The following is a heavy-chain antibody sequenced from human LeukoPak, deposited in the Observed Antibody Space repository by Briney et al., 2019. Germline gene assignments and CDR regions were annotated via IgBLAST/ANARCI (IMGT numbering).Heavy chain of an antibody. CDR1: GFTFSDYS. Sequence: PGGSLRLSCAASGFTFSDYSMNWVRQAPGKGLEWISWVGISSGNTKYADSMKGRFTISGDNAKNSLYLQMNGLRVEDTAVYYCARDHNYALDNWGQGTLVTVSS. CDR2: VGISSGNT. CDR3: ARDHNYALDN. J-gene: IGHJ4*02. V-gene: IGHV3-48*04. D-gene: IGHD1-1*01.